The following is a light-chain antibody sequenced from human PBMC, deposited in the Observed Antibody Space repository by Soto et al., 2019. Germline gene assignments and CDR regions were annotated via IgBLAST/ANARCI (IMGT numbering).Light chain of an antibody. CDR3: SSYTSSPTPYV. J-gene: IGLJ1*01. CDR2: DVS. V-gene: IGLV2-14*01. Sequence: QSALTQPASVSGSPGQSTTISCTGTSSDVGSYNYVSWYQQHPGKAPELMIYDVSNRPSGVSNRFSGSKSGNTASLTISGLQAEDEADYYCSSYTSSPTPYVFGTGTKLTVL. CDR1: SSDVGSYNY.